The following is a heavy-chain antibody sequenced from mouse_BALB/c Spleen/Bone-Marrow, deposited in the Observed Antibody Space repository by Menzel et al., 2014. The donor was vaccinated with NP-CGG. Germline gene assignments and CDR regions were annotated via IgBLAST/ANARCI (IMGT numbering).Heavy chain of an antibody. CDR3: ARNSGAMDY. D-gene: IGHD3-1*01. J-gene: IGHJ4*01. Sequence: QVQLKHSGAELVRPGSSVKISCKASGYAFSSYWMSWVKQRPGQGLEWIGQIYPGDGDTNYNGKFKGKATLTADKSSSTAYMQLSSLTSEDSAVYFCARNSGAMDYWGQGTSVTVSS. CDR1: GYAFSSYW. V-gene: IGHV1-80*01. CDR2: IYPGDGDT.